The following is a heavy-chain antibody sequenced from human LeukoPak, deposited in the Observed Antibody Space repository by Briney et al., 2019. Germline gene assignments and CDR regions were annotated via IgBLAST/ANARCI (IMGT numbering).Heavy chain of an antibody. V-gene: IGHV3-15*01. D-gene: IGHD5-18*01. CDR3: TTGYSYGFLDY. CDR2: IKSKTDGGTT. CDR1: GFTFSNAW. Sequence: GGSLGLSCAASGFTFSNAWMSWVRQAPGKGLEWVGRIKSKTDGGTTDYAAPVKGRFTISRDDPKNTLYLQMNSLKTEDTAVYYCTTGYSYGFLDYWGQGTLVTVSS. J-gene: IGHJ4*02.